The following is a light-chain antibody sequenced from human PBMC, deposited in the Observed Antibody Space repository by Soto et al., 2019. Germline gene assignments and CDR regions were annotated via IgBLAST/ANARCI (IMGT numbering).Light chain of an antibody. J-gene: IGKJ2*01. CDR2: GAS. Sequence: EIVMTQSPATLSVSPRERATLSCRASQSVSTYLAWYQQKPGLAPRLLIYGASTRATGIPARFSGSGSGTEFTLTISSLQSEDFAVYYCQQFNNWPHTFGQGTRLEIK. CDR1: QSVSTY. CDR3: QQFNNWPHT. V-gene: IGKV3-15*01.